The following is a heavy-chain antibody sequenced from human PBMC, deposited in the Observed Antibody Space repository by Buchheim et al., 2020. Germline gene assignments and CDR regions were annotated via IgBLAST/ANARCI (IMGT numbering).Heavy chain of an antibody. CDR3: ARDTRGPIFGVVKGFDY. J-gene: IGHJ4*02. CDR1: GYTLSSYG. D-gene: IGHD3-3*01. V-gene: IGHV1-18*04. Sequence: QVQLVQSGREVKKPGASVKVSCKASGYTLSSYGLAWVRQAPGQGPEWMGWSSSHNGSPMYAQKFQGRVTMTTDTSTNTAYMELRSLRSDDTAVYYCARDTRGPIFGVVKGFDYWGQGTL. CDR2: SSSHNGSP.